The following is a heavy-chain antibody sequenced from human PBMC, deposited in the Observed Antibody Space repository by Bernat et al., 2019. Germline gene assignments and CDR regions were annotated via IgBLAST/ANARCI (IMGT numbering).Heavy chain of an antibody. Sequence: EVQLVESGGGLVQPGGSLRLSCAASGFTFSSYWMSWVRQAPGKGLEWVANIKQDGSEKYYVDSVKGRFTICRDNAKNSLYLQMNSLRAEDTAVYYCARDLRGLEWYYFDYWGQGTLVTVSS. CDR2: IKQDGSEK. CDR3: ARDLRGLEWYYFDY. D-gene: IGHD3-3*01. CDR1: GFTFSSYW. V-gene: IGHV3-7*01. J-gene: IGHJ4*02.